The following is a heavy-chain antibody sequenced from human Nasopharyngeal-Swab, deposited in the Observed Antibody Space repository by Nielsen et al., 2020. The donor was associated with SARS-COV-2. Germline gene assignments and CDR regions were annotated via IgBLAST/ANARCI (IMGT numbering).Heavy chain of an antibody. J-gene: IGHJ6*02. CDR1: GFTFSSYA. D-gene: IGHD3-10*01. CDR2: ISGSGGST. Sequence: GESLKISCPASGFTFSSYAMSWVRQAPGKGLEWVSAISGSGGSTYYADSVKGRFTISRDNSKNTLYLQMNSLRAEDTAVYYCATHGSGRIGGMDVWGQGTTVTVSS. V-gene: IGHV3-23*01. CDR3: ATHGSGRIGGMDV.